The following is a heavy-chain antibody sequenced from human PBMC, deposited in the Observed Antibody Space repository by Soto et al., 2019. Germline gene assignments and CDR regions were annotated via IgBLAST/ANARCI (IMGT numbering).Heavy chain of an antibody. D-gene: IGHD6-19*01. Sequence: TGGSLRLSCTASEFSLSSSDMHWVRRAPGKGLEWLAVSSFDGTQQFYGDSVKGRFTVSRDNSNNTLYLEMNSLRTEDTAVYYCAKQLRGSGWYPLDSRGQGTPVTVSS. CDR1: EFSLSSSD. CDR3: AKQLRGSGWYPLDS. J-gene: IGHJ4*02. V-gene: IGHV3-30*18. CDR2: SSFDGTQQ.